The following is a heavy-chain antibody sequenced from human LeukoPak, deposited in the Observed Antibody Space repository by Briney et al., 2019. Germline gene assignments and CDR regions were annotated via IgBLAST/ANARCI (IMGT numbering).Heavy chain of an antibody. CDR1: GGSISSYY. Sequence: SETLSLTCTVSGGSISSYYWSWIRQPPGKGLEWIGYIYYSGSTNYNPSLKSRVTISVDTSKNQFSLKLSSVTAADTAVYYCASRTGYSSGWYWYFDLWGRGTLVTVSS. CDR3: ASRTGYSSGWYWYFDL. D-gene: IGHD6-19*01. J-gene: IGHJ2*01. V-gene: IGHV4-59*08. CDR2: IYYSGST.